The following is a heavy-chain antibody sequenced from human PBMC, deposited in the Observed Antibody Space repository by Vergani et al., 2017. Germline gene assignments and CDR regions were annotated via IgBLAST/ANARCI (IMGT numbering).Heavy chain of an antibody. Sequence: EVQLVESGGGIVKPGGSLRLSCVASGFSFRNAWMNWVRRTPGKGLEWVGRIKITFDRGTTDYAAAVKGRFTISRDDSKNTLFLQMNGLKTEDIGVYYCTTXPRYCGDGSCYWLRDHHYYGMDVWGQGTTVTVSS. V-gene: IGHV3-15*07. CDR3: TTXPRYCGDGSCYWLRDHHYYGMDV. CDR1: GFSFRNAW. J-gene: IGHJ6*02. D-gene: IGHD2-21*01. CDR2: IKITFDRGTT.